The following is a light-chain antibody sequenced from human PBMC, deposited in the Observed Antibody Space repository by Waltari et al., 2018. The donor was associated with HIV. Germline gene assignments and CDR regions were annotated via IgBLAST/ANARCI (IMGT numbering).Light chain of an antibody. CDR2: DVS. V-gene: IGLV2-14*01. CDR1: SSDVGGYNY. Sequence: QSALTQPASVSGSPGQSITIPCTGTSSDVGGYNYLSWYQQHPGKAPKLMIYDVSNRPSGVSNRFSGSKSGNTASLTISGLRAEDEADYYCSSYTSSSTWVFGGGTKLTVL. J-gene: IGLJ3*02. CDR3: SSYTSSSTWV.